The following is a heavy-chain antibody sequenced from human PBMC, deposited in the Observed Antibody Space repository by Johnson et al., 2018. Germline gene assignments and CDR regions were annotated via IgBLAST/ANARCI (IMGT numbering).Heavy chain of an antibody. CDR2: AYPSGRT. CDR1: GGSISSYW. D-gene: IGHD6-25*01. V-gene: IGHV4-59*01. J-gene: IGHJ1*01. Sequence: QVQLVESGPGLVKPSETLSLTCTVPGGSISSYWWSWIRQPPGKGLEYIGYAYPSGRTIYNPSLESRVTISKDTSKNQFSLTLRSVTAGDTAMYYCAKGGEYFQDWGQGTLVTVSS. CDR3: AKGGEYFQD.